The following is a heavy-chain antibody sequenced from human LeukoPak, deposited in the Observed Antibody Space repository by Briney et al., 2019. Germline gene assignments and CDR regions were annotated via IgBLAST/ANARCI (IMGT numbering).Heavy chain of an antibody. J-gene: IGHJ5*02. V-gene: IGHV1-69*05. CDR2: IIPIFGTA. CDR1: GGTFSSYA. D-gene: IGHD2-8*01. Sequence: SVKVSCKASGGTFSSYAISWVRQAPGQGLEWMGGIIPIFGTANYAQKFQGRVTITTDESTSTAYMELSSLRSEATAVYYCARRYCTNGVCYTGHWFDPWGQGTLVTVSS. CDR3: ARRYCTNGVCYTGHWFDP.